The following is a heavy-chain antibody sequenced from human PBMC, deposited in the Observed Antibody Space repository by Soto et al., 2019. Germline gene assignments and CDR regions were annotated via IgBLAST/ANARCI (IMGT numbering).Heavy chain of an antibody. CDR1: GGTFSSYT. Sequence: ASVKVSCKASGGTFSSYTISWVRQAPGQGLEWMGRIIPILDITNYAQKFQGRVTITADKSTSTAYMELSSLRSEDTAVYYCVRELGYCSSTSCLGWFDPRGQGTLVTVSS. CDR3: VRELGYCSSTSCLGWFDP. V-gene: IGHV1-69*04. D-gene: IGHD2-2*01. CDR2: IIPILDIT. J-gene: IGHJ5*02.